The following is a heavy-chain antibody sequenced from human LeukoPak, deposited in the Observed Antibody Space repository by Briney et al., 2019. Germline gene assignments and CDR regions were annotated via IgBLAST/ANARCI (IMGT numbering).Heavy chain of an antibody. J-gene: IGHJ4*02. V-gene: IGHV3-43*02. Sequence: PGGSLRLSCAASGFTFDDYAIHWVRQAPGKGLVWVSLISGDGGSTYYADSVKGRFTISRDNSKNSLYLQMNSLRTEDTALYYCANSPTYDFWSGYSFDYWGQGTLVTVSS. CDR3: ANSPTYDFWSGYSFDY. CDR2: ISGDGGST. D-gene: IGHD3-3*01. CDR1: GFTFDDYA.